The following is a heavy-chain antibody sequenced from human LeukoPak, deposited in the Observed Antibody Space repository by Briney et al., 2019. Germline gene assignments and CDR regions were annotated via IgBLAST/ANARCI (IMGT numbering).Heavy chain of an antibody. CDR3: ARDYSSSWSYYYGMDV. J-gene: IGHJ6*02. CDR1: GYTFTGYY. Sequence: ASVKVSCKASGYTFTGYYMHWVRQAPGQGLEWMGWINPNSGGTNYAQKFQGRVTMTRDTSISTAYMELSRLRSDDTAVYYCARDYSSSWSYYYGMDVWGQGTTVTVSS. CDR2: INPNSGGT. D-gene: IGHD6-13*01. V-gene: IGHV1-2*02.